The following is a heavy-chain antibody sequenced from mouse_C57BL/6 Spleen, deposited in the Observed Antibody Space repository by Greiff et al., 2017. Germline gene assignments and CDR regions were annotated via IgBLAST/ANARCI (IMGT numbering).Heavy chain of an antibody. CDR1: GFTFSDYG. Sequence: EVKLMESGGGLVKPGGSLKLSCAASGFTFSDYGMHWVRQAPERGLEWVAYISSGSSTIYYADTVKGRFTISRDNAKNTLFRQMNSLRSKDTAMYYCARRNLGREYAKDYWGQGTSVTVSS. D-gene: IGHD4-1*01. J-gene: IGHJ4*01. CDR3: ARRNLGREYAKDY. V-gene: IGHV5-17*01. CDR2: ISSGSSTI.